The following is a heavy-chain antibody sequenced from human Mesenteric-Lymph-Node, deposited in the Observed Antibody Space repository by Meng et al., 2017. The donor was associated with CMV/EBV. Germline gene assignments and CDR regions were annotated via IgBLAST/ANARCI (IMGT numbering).Heavy chain of an antibody. CDR2: VHHSGTT. V-gene: IGHV4-39*01. D-gene: IGHD3-22*01. J-gene: IGHJ4*02. CDR3: ARRGNYDSDYSEY. Sequence: QLQRQESGPGLVKPSEPPSLSCIVSGASISNSTYYWTWIRQPPGKGLEWIGSVHHSGTTYYNPSLKGRLTISVDTSANLFSLRLTTVTAADTATYYCARRGNYDSDYSEYWGQGTLVTVSS. CDR1: GASISNSTYY.